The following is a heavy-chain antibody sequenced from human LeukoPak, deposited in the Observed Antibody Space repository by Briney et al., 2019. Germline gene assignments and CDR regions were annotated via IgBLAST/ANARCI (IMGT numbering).Heavy chain of an antibody. CDR1: GFTLNNYW. D-gene: IGHD2-21*02. Sequence: PGGSLRLSCAASGFTLNNYWMHWVRQIPGRGLVWVSRINSDGTWINSADSVQGRFTVSRDNAKNTLYLQMNSLRAEDTATYYCARSAYCGANCHYYFDYWGQGTLVTVSS. J-gene: IGHJ4*02. V-gene: IGHV3-74*01. CDR2: INSDGTWI. CDR3: ARSAYCGANCHYYFDY.